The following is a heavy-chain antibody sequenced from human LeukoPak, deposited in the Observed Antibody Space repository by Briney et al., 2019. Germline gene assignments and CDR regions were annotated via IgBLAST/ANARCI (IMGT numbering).Heavy chain of an antibody. CDR1: GFTFSSYA. CDR3: ARVDAREPITIFVPTRGNWFDP. CDR2: ISYDGSNK. Sequence: PGRSLRLSCAASGFTFSSYAMHWVRQAPGKGLEWAAVISYDGSNKYYADSVKGRFTISRDNSKSTLYLQMNSLRAEDTAVYYCARVDAREPITIFVPTRGNWFDPWGQGTLVTVSS. D-gene: IGHD3-3*01. J-gene: IGHJ5*02. V-gene: IGHV3-30-3*01.